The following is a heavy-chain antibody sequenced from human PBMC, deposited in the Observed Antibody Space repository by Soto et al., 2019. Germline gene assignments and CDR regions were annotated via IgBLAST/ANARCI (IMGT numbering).Heavy chain of an antibody. J-gene: IGHJ5*02. CDR2: IYPGDSDT. D-gene: IGHD5-18*01. CDR3: VRGIWAMDTENWFVP. V-gene: IGHV5-51*01. CDR1: GYSFTSYW. Sequence: PGASLKISCKGSGYSFTSYWIGWVRQMPGKGLEWMGIIYPGDSDTRYSPSFQGQVTISADKSISTAYLQWSSLQASDTPMYYCVRGIWAMDTENWFVPWGQGTLDTVSS.